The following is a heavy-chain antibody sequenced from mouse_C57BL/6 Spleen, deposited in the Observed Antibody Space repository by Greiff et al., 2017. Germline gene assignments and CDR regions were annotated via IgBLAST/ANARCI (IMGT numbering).Heavy chain of an antibody. D-gene: IGHD2-5*01. J-gene: IGHJ4*01. V-gene: IGHV1-15*01. CDR1: GYTFTDYE. CDR3: SRSPRESYSNSYAMED. CDR2: IDPETGGT. Sequence: QVQLQQSGAELVRPGASVTMSCKASGYTFTDYEMHWVKQTPVHGLEWIGAIDPETGGTAYNQKIKGKAILTADKSSSTTYMGLRSLTSEDSAVYYRSRSPRESYSNSYAMEDWGQGTSVTVA.